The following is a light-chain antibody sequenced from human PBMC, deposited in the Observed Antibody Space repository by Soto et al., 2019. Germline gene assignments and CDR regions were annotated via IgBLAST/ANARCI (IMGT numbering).Light chain of an antibody. CDR3: SSYTSSSPL. CDR2: EVS. CDR1: SSDVGGYNY. V-gene: IGLV2-14*01. J-gene: IGLJ2*01. Sequence: QSVLTQPASVSGSPGQSITISCTGTSSDVGGYNYVSWYQQHPGKAPKLMIYEVSNRPSGVSNRFSGSKSGNTASLTISGLQAEDEADYYCSSYTSSSPLFGGGTKLTV.